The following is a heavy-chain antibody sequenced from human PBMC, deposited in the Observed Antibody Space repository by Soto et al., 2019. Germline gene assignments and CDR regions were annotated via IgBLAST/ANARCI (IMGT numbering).Heavy chain of an antibody. V-gene: IGHV4-59*01. J-gene: IGHJ5*02. D-gene: IGHD2-15*01. CDR3: ERDAKEFVRDGKSNWFDH. CDR1: GASITTYY. Sequence: SETLSLTCAVSGASITTYYWSWIRQPPGKGLEWIGYISYSGSTDYNPSLKSRVTISFDASKNQISLQVRSATAADAAVYYCERDAKEFVRDGKSNWFDHWGQGTLVTVSS. CDR2: ISYSGST.